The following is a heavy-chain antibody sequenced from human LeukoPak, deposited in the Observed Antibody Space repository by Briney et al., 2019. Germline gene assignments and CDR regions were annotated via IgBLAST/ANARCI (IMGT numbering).Heavy chain of an antibody. CDR1: GFPFSSHG. Sequence: GGSLRLSCAGSGFPFSSHGMNWVRQASGKGLEWVSSISSSSSYIYYADSVKGRFTISRDNSKSTLFLQMDRLRAEDTALYYWAKNLMSYSGYGGGGNLDCWGLGTLVTVSS. CDR3: AKNLMSYSGYGGGGNLDC. J-gene: IGHJ4*02. CDR2: ISSSSSYI. D-gene: IGHD5-12*01. V-gene: IGHV3-21*01.